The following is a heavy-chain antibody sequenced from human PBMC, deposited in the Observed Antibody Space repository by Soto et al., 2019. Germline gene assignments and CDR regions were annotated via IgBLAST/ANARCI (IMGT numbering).Heavy chain of an antibody. V-gene: IGHV2-5*02. J-gene: IGHJ4*02. CDR2: IYWDDDK. Sequence: QITLKESGPTLVKPTQTLRLTCTFSGFSLSTNTEGVGWIRQPPGKALEWLVLIYWDDDKRYSPSLKSRLTITKDTSKNQVVLTMTNMDPVDTATYYCAHRRPGYFDYWGQGTLFTVSS. CDR3: AHRRPGYFDY. D-gene: IGHD3-10*01. CDR1: GFSLSTNTEG.